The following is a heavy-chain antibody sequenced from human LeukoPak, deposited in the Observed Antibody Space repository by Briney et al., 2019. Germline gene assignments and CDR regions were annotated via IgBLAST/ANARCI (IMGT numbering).Heavy chain of an antibody. CDR3: ARYQVRFDP. Sequence: SETLSLTCTVSGGSISSYYWSWIRQPPGKGLEWIGYIYYSGSTNYNPSLKSRVTISVDTSKNQFSLKLSSVTAADTAVYYCARYQVRFDPWGQGTLVTVSS. J-gene: IGHJ5*02. D-gene: IGHD2-2*01. CDR2: IYYSGST. CDR1: GGSISSYY. V-gene: IGHV4-59*01.